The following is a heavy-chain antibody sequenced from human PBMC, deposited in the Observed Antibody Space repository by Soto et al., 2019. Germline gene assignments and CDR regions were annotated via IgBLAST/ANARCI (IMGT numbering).Heavy chain of an antibody. CDR3: ARRYGYGDYYFDY. Sequence: SETLSLTCTVSGGSISSGGYYWSWIRQHPGKGLEWIGYIYYSGSTNYNPSLKSRVTISVDTSKNQFSLKLSSVTATDTAVYYCARRYGYGDYYFDYWGQGTLVTVSS. V-gene: IGHV4-61*08. D-gene: IGHD4-17*01. CDR1: GGSISSGGYY. J-gene: IGHJ4*02. CDR2: IYYSGST.